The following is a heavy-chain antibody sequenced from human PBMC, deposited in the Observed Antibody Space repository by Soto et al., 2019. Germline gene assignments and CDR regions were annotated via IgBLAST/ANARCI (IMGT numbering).Heavy chain of an antibody. V-gene: IGHV3-23*01. CDR3: AKDHPRSRTTIFVWDY. Sequence: EVQLLESGGGLVQPGGSLRLSCAASGFTFSSYAMSWVRQAPGKGLEWVSAISGSGGSTYYADSVKGRFTISRDNSKNTLYLQMNSLRAEDTAVYYCAKDHPRSRTTIFVWDYWGQGTLVTVSS. D-gene: IGHD3-3*01. CDR1: GFTFSSYA. CDR2: ISGSGGST. J-gene: IGHJ4*02.